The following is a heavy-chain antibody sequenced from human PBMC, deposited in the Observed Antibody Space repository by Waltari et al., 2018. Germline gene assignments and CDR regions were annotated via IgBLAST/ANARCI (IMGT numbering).Heavy chain of an antibody. D-gene: IGHD2-21*02. J-gene: IGHJ4*02. V-gene: IGHV4-34*01. CDR3: ARGPAILVVTAVYYFDY. Sequence: QVQLQQWGAGLLKPSETLSLTCAVYGGSFSGYYWSWIRQPPGKGLEWIGEINHSGSTKYNPSLKSGVTRSVDTSKNQFSLKLSSVTAADTAVYYCARGPAILVVTAVYYFDYWGQGTLVTVSS. CDR2: INHSGST. CDR1: GGSFSGYY.